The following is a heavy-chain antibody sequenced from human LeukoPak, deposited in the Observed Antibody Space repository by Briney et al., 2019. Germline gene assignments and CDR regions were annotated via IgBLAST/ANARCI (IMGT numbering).Heavy chain of an antibody. CDR1: GYSVSNSYY. CDR3: ARNASTGYFDY. CDR2: IYNSVST. J-gene: IGHJ4*02. Sequence: SETLSLTCGVSGYSVSNSYYWGWIQQPPGKGLEWIGSIYNSVSTYYNPSLKSRVTMSVDTSKNQFSLKLTSVTAADTAVYYCARNASTGYFDYWGQGTLVTVSS. D-gene: IGHD3-16*01. V-gene: IGHV4-38-2*01.